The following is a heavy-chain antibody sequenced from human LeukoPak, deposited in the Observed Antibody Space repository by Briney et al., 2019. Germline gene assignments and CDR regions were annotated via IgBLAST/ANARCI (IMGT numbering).Heavy chain of an antibody. CDR2: ISGSGGST. J-gene: IGHJ3*02. CDR3: AREKMGGGPHGDAFDI. V-gene: IGHV3-23*01. Sequence: GGSLRLSCAASGFTFSSYAMSWVRQAPGKGLEWVSAISGSGGSTYYADSVKGRFTISRDNSKNTLYLQMNSLRAEDTAVYYCAREKMGGGPHGDAFDIWGQGTMVTVSS. CDR1: GFTFSSYA. D-gene: IGHD2-15*01.